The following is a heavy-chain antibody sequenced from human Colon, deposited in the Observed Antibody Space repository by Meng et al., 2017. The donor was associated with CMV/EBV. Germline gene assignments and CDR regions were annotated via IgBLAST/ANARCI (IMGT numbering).Heavy chain of an antibody. D-gene: IGHD3-3*01. CDR3: VRGGFGVVIDH. V-gene: IGHV3-74*01. J-gene: IGHJ4*02. Sequence: GGSLRLSCAASGFTFSSYWMHWVRQAPGKGLVWVSRINSDGSSTSYADSVKGRFTISRDNSYNTVHLQMNSLRGDDTAIYYCVRGGFGVVIDHWGQGTLVTVSS. CDR2: INSDGSST. CDR1: GFTFSSYW.